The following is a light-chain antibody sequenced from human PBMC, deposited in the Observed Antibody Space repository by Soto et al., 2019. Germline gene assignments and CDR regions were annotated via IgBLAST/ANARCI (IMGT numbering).Light chain of an antibody. J-gene: IGKJ5*01. V-gene: IGKV3-11*01. Sequence: EIVLTQSPATLSLSPGERATLSCRASQSVSSYLAWYQQKPGQAPRLLIYDASNRATGIPARFSGSGSGTDFTRPISSLEPEDFAVYYCQQRSTFGQGTRLEIK. CDR1: QSVSSY. CDR3: QQRST. CDR2: DAS.